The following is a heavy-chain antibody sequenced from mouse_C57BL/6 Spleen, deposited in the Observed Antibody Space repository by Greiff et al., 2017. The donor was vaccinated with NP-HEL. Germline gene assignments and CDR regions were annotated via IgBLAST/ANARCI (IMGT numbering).Heavy chain of an antibody. CDR3: TRYYGYDLDY. CDR2: IDPETGGT. Sequence: QVQLQQSGAELVRPGASVTLSCKASGYTFTDYEMNWVKQTPVHGLEWIGAIDPETGGTAYNQKFKGKAILTADKSSSTAYMELRSLTSEDSAVYYCTRYYGYDLDYWGQGTTLTVSS. D-gene: IGHD2-2*01. J-gene: IGHJ2*01. CDR1: GYTFTDYE. V-gene: IGHV1-15*01.